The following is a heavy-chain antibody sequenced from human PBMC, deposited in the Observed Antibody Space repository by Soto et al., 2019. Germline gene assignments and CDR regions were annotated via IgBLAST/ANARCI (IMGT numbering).Heavy chain of an antibody. J-gene: IGHJ6*02. V-gene: IGHV3-21*01. Sequence: GGSLRLSCAVSGFTFSRYIMHWVRPPPGKGLEWVSSIGTRSDIYYADSVKGRFTISRDNAKNSLSLQMNSLRAEDTGVYYCAREETAWPLAYGLDVWGQGTTVTVSS. CDR1: GFTFSRYI. CDR2: IGTRSDI. D-gene: IGHD2-21*02. CDR3: AREETAWPLAYGLDV.